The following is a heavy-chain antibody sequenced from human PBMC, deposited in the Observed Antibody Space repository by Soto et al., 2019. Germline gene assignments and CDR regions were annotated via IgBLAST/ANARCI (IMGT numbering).Heavy chain of an antibody. CDR3: AREGSAPYCYYGMDV. Sequence: KLQGRVTMTTDTSTSTAYMELRRLRSDDTAVYYCAREGSAPYCYYGMDVWGQGTTVTVSS. J-gene: IGHJ6*02. V-gene: IGHV1-18*01. D-gene: IGHD6-19*01.